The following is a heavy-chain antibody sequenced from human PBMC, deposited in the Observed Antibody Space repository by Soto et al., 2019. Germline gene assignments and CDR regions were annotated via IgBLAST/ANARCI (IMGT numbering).Heavy chain of an antibody. Sequence: XSVKGSCKASGYTFTCYYMHWVRQAPGQGLEWMGWINPNSGGTNYAQKFQGRVTMTRDTSISTAYMELSRLRSDDTAVYYCARTVSDCSSTSCYTFHYYGMDVWGQGPTVTVSS. D-gene: IGHD2-2*02. V-gene: IGHV1-2*02. J-gene: IGHJ6*02. CDR2: INPNSGGT. CDR1: GYTFTCYY. CDR3: ARTVSDCSSTSCYTFHYYGMDV.